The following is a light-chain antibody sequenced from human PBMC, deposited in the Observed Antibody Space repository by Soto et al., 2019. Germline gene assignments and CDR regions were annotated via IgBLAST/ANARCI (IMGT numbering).Light chain of an antibody. CDR2: GAS. V-gene: IGKV3-20*01. CDR3: PQYNTSPLT. Sequence: TRSAGTLSLSPVEIPTLSVMASQSVSSSYLAWYQQKPGQAPRLLIYGASSRATGIPDRFSGSGSATDFTLTISRLEPEDFAVYYCPQYNTSPLTFGGGTKVDIK. J-gene: IGKJ4*01. CDR1: QSVSSSY.